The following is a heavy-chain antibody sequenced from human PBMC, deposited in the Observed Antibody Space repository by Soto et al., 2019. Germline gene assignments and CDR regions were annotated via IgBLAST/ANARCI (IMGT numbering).Heavy chain of an antibody. Sequence: GGSLRLSCSASGFTFSSYAMHWVRQAPGKGLEYVSAISSNGGSTYYADSVKGRFTISRDNSKNTLYLQMSSLRAEDTAVYYCVKDHGYCSSTSRYDYYYYYGMDVWGQGTTVTVSS. CDR2: ISSNGGST. J-gene: IGHJ6*02. V-gene: IGHV3-64D*06. D-gene: IGHD2-2*01. CDR3: VKDHGYCSSTSRYDYYYYYGMDV. CDR1: GFTFSSYA.